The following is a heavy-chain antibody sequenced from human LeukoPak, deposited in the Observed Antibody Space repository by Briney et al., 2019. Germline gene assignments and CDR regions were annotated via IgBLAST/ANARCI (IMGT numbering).Heavy chain of an antibody. D-gene: IGHD2-2*01. J-gene: IGHJ4*02. CDR2: IYYSGST. CDR3: ARAVHESSTLDY. V-gene: IGHV4-30-4*01. Sequence: SQTLSLTCTVSGGSISSGDYYRSWIRQPPGKGLEWIGYIYYSGSTYYNPSLKSRVTISVDTSKNQFSLKLSSVTAADTAVYYCARAVHESSTLDYWGQGTLVTVSS. CDR1: GGSISSGDYY.